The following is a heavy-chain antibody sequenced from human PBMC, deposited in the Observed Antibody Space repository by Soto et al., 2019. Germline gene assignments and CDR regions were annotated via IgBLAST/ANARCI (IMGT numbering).Heavy chain of an antibody. CDR3: ARLLRTDYDSSDAPLDY. V-gene: IGHV5-51*01. Sequence: GESLKISCKGSGYSFTNYWIGWVRQMPGKGLEWMGVIYPADSDTRYSPSFQGQVTFSADKSISTAYLQWTSPKASDTAMYYCARLLRTDYDSSDAPLDYWGQGTLVTVSS. D-gene: IGHD3-22*01. J-gene: IGHJ4*02. CDR1: GYSFTNYW. CDR2: IYPADSDT.